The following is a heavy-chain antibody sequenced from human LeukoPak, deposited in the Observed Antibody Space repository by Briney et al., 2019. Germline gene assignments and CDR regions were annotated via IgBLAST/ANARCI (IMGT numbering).Heavy chain of an antibody. V-gene: IGHV3-9*03. CDR3: AKDFGAAGKNFDY. CDR1: GFTFDDYA. D-gene: IGHD6-13*01. CDR2: ISWNSGSI. Sequence: GRSLRLSCAASGFTFDDYAMHWVRQAPGRGLEWVSGISWNSGSIGYADSVKGRFTISRDNAKNSLYLQMNSLRAEDMALYYCAKDFGAAGKNFDYWGPGTLVTVSS. J-gene: IGHJ4*02.